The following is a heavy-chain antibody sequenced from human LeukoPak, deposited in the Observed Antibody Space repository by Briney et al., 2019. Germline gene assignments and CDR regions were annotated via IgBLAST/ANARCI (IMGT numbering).Heavy chain of an antibody. CDR2: INHSGST. Sequence: SGPTLVKPSETLSLTCTVSGGSVSSGGHYWSWIRQPPGKGLEWIGEINHSGSTNYNPSLKSRVTISVDTSKNQFSLKLSSVTAADTAVYYCARGHLRLDPWGQGTLVTVSS. CDR1: GGSVSSGGHY. D-gene: IGHD3-10*01. V-gene: IGHV4-61*08. J-gene: IGHJ5*02. CDR3: ARGHLRLDP.